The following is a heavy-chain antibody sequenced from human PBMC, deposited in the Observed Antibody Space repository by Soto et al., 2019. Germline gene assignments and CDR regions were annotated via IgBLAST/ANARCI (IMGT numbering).Heavy chain of an antibody. J-gene: IGHJ6*03. D-gene: IGHD3-10*01. CDR3: AKDAVGSHFFYYMDV. CDR1: GFAFNDYA. CDR2: ISWHSANI. V-gene: IGHV3-9*01. Sequence: DVQLVESGGGLVQPGRSLRLSCAASGFAFNDYAMHWVRQAPGKGLEWVAGISWHSANIGYADSVKGRFTISRDNAKDSLYLQMNSLRSEDTAFYYCAKDAVGSHFFYYMDVWGKGTAVTVSS.